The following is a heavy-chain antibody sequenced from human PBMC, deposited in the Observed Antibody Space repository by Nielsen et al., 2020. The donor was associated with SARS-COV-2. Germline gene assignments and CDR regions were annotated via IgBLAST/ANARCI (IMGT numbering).Heavy chain of an antibody. V-gene: IGHV3-53*01. CDR2: ISDGGGT. Sequence: GGSLRLSCAASGFTVIDNYMSWVRQAPGKGLHWVSTISDGGGTYYADSVKGRFTISRDDSRNTLYLQMDSLGAEDTGVYYCVRDNWGRMDVWGQGTTVTVSS. CDR1: GFTVIDNY. D-gene: IGHD7-27*01. CDR3: VRDNWGRMDV. J-gene: IGHJ6*02.